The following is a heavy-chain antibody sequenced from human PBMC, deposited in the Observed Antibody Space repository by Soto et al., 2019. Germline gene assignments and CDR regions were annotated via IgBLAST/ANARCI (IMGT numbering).Heavy chain of an antibody. CDR3: ASAWGPSYYYGMDV. D-gene: IGHD3-16*01. J-gene: IGHJ6*02. V-gene: IGHV1-69*12. CDR1: GGTFSSYA. Sequence: QVQLVQSGAEVKKPGSSVKVSCKASGGTFSSYAISWVRQAPGQGLAWMGGIIPIFGTADYAQKFQGRVAINADASTSTAYMELSSLRSEDTAVYYCASAWGPSYYYGMDVWGQGTTVTVSS. CDR2: IIPIFGTA.